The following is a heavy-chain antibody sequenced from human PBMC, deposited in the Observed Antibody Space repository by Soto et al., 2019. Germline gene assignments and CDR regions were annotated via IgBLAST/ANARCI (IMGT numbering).Heavy chain of an antibody. J-gene: IGHJ5*02. CDR3: AKAQPLLLSPVAVAGQFDP. V-gene: IGHV3-23*01. CDR2: ISGSGGST. CDR1: GFTFSSYA. Sequence: GGSLRLSCAASGFTFSSYAMSWVRQAPGKGLEWVSAISGSGGSTYYADSVKGRFTISRDNSKNTLYLQMNSLRAEDTAVYYCAKAQPLLLSPVAVAGQFDPWGQGTLVTVSS. D-gene: IGHD6-19*01.